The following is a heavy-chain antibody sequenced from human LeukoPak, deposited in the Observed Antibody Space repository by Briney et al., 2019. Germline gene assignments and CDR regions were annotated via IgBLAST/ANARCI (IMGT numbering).Heavy chain of an antibody. CDR3: ASDGFYDILTGY. CDR1: GFTFSSYS. D-gene: IGHD3-9*01. CDR2: IITSSSYI. V-gene: IGHV3-21*01. J-gene: IGHJ4*02. Sequence: GGSLRLSCAASGFTFSSYSMNWVRQAPGKGLEWVSSIITSSSYIYYADSVKGRFTISRDNAKNSLYLQMNSLRAEDTAVYYCASDGFYDILTGYWGQGTLVTVSS.